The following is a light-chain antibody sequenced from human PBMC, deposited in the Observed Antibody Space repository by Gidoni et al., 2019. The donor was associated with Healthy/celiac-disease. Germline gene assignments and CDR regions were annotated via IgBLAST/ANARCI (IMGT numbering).Light chain of an antibody. CDR3: QQYNSYWT. V-gene: IGKV1-5*01. CDR1: QSSSSW. Sequence: DIQMTQSPSTLSASVGDRVTITCRASQSSSSWLAWYQQKPGKAPKLLNYDASSLESGVPSRFSGSGSGTEFTLTSSSLQPDDFATYCCQQYNSYWTFGQGTKVEIK. CDR2: DAS. J-gene: IGKJ1*01.